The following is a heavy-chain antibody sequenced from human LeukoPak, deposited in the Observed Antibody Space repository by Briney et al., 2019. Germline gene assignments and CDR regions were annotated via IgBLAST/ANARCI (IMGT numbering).Heavy chain of an antibody. J-gene: IGHJ6*03. CDR1: GGSISSSSYY. Sequence: SETLSLTCTVSGGSISSSSYYWGWIRQPPGKGLEWIGSIYYSGSTYYNPSLKSRVTISVDTSKNQFSLKLSSVTAADTAVYSCARDRFTIFGVVIYLDGRGKGT. CDR3: ARDRFTIFGVVIYLDG. V-gene: IGHV4-39*07. D-gene: IGHD3-3*01. CDR2: IYYSGST.